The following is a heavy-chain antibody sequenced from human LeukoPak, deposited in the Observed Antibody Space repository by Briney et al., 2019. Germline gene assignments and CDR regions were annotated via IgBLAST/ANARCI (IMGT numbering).Heavy chain of an antibody. CDR1: GFTFTAYD. CDR2: INPNSGGT. J-gene: IGHJ5*02. CDR3: AREGGRNLGEYWIDP. Sequence: ASVKVSCKASGFTFTAYDIHWVRQAPGQGLEWMGKINPNSGGTEYTHNFHGRVSTTRDTSISTVYMELARLTSDDTAVYYCAREGGRNLGEYWIDPWGQGTLVTVSS. V-gene: IGHV1-2*02. D-gene: IGHD3-16*01.